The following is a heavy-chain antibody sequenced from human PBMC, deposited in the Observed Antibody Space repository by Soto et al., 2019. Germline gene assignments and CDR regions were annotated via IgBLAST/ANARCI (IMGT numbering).Heavy chain of an antibody. CDR3: ARGGGYDVSGAYYRGYFDH. CDR1: GSSFANYT. CDR2: LNPDTAST. J-gene: IGHJ4*02. Sequence: ASVKVSCKASGSSFANYTIHWVRQAPGQGLEWMGWLNPDTASTKFSPKFPGIVIITRDKSANTAFMQLTSRTSEETALYYCARGGGYDVSGAYYRGYFDHWGLGTLVTVSS. V-gene: IGHV1-3*01. D-gene: IGHD3-10*01.